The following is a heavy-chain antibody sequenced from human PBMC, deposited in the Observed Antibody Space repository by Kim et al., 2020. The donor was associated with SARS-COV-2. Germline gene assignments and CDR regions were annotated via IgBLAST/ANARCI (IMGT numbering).Heavy chain of an antibody. CDR2: IYYGGST. Sequence: SETLSLTCTVSGGSISNSLYYWGWIRQPPGKGLEWIGSIYYGGSTYYNPSLKSRVTISLDSSKWHFSLKLSSVTATDTAVYYCARQGVYSSGGGDAFDI. D-gene: IGHD6-19*01. CDR3: ARQGVYSSGGGDAFDI. J-gene: IGHJ3*02. V-gene: IGHV4-39*01. CDR1: GGSISNSLYY.